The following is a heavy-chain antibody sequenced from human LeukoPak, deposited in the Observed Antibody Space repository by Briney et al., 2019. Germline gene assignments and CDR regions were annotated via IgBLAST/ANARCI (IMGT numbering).Heavy chain of an antibody. CDR2: IKQDGSEK. J-gene: IGHJ4*02. V-gene: IGHV3-7*01. Sequence: GGSLRLSCAASGFTFSSYWMSWVRQAPGKGLEWVANIKQDGSEKYYVDSVKGRFTISRDNAKNSLYLQMNSLRAEDTAVYYCARDSNPSIVVVPAATPWGQGTLVTVSS. CDR3: ARDSNPSIVVVPAATP. CDR1: GFTFSSYW. D-gene: IGHD2-2*02.